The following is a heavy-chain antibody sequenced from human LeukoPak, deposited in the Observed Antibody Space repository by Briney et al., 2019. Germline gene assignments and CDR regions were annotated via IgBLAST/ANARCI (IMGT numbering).Heavy chain of an antibody. CDR1: GFTFTSHD. J-gene: IGHJ4*02. CDR2: ISAYNGNT. D-gene: IGHD6-19*01. V-gene: IGHV1-18*01. Sequence: ASVKVSCKASGFTFTSHDYNWVRQATGQGLEWMGWISAYNGNTNYAQKLQGRVTMTTDISTSTAYMELRSLRSDDTAEYYCARDLSSGIDYWGQGTLVTVSS. CDR3: ARDLSSGIDY.